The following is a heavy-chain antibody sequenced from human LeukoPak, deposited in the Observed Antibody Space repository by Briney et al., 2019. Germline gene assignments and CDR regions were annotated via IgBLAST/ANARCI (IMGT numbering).Heavy chain of an antibody. CDR2: ISGSGGST. Sequence: PGGSLRLSCAASGFTFSSYAMSWVRQAPGKGLEWVSAISGSGGSTYYADSVKGRFTISRDNSKNTLYLQMNSLRAEDTAVYYCAKHPTIAAAAKGGNWFDPWGQGTLVTVSS. V-gene: IGHV3-23*01. CDR1: GFTFSSYA. CDR3: AKHPTIAAAAKGGNWFDP. D-gene: IGHD6-13*01. J-gene: IGHJ5*02.